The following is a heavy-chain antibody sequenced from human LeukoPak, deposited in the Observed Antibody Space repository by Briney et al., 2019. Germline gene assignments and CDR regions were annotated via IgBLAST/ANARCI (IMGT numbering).Heavy chain of an antibody. D-gene: IGHD1-26*01. CDR1: GFTFSSYA. J-gene: IGHJ4*02. V-gene: IGHV3-30*01. CDR2: ISYDGSNK. Sequence: QPGGSLRLSCAASGFTFSSYAMHWVRQAPGKGLEWVAVISYDGSNKYYADSVKGRFTISRDNSKNTLYLQMNSLRAEDTAVYYCARDSGSYPESYFDYWGQGTLVTVYS. CDR3: ARDSGSYPESYFDY.